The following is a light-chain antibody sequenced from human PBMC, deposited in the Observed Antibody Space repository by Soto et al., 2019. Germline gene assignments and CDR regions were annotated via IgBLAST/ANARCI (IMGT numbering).Light chain of an antibody. Sequence: EIVLTQSPDTLSLSPGERVTLSCRASQRMTNKFLAWFQQKPGLAPRLLIHGASTRASGVPDRFTGGGSVTDFVLTISRVEPEDFAVYYCQQYGRSPFTFGQGTKLQIK. CDR3: QQYGRSPFT. CDR2: GAS. V-gene: IGKV3-20*01. CDR1: QRMTNKF. J-gene: IGKJ2*01.